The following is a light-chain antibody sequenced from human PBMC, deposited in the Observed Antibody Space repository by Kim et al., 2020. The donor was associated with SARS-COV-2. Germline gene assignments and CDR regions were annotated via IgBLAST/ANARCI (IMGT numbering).Light chain of an antibody. Sequence: SPGGSATLTCRAGQTIFNNYFAWFQQKPGQAPRLLIYDASSRATGIPDRFSGSGSGTDFTLTISRLEPEDFAVYYCQQYGSSPRTFGEGTKVDIK. J-gene: IGKJ1*01. CDR3: QQYGSSPRT. CDR2: DAS. V-gene: IGKV3-20*01. CDR1: QTIFNNY.